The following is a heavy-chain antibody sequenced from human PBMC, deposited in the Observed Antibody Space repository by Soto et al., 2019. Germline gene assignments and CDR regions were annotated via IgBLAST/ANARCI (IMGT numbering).Heavy chain of an antibody. V-gene: IGHV1-18*01. CDR2: ISAYNGNT. CDR3: AKDGQIAVAGSDAFDI. J-gene: IGHJ3*02. Sequence: ASVKVSCKASGYTFTSYGISWVRQAPGQGLEWMGWISAYNGNTNYAQKLQGRVTMTTDTSTSTAYMELRSLRSDDTAVYYCAKDGQIAVAGSDAFDIWGQGTMVTVSS. CDR1: GYTFTSYG. D-gene: IGHD6-19*01.